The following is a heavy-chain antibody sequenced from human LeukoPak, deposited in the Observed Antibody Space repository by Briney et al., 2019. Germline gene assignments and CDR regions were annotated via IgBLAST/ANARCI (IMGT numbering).Heavy chain of an antibody. V-gene: IGHV6-1*01. D-gene: IGHD1-26*01. CDR2: TYYRSKWYN. CDR3: ARGKYSAFDI. Sequence: SQTLSLTCGISGDSVSSNGVAWNWIRQSPSRGLEWLGRTYYRSKWYNDYAVSVKSRITVNPHTSKNQFSLQLNSVTPEDTAVYYCARGKYSAFDIWGRGTMVTVSS. J-gene: IGHJ3*02. CDR1: GDSVSSNGVA.